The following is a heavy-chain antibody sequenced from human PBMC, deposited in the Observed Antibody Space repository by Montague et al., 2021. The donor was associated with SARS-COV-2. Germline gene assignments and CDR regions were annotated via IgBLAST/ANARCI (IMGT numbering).Heavy chain of an antibody. CDR3: ARQPLGYDFVYYYYGMDV. V-gene: IGHV6-1*01. CDR2: TYYRSKWYN. J-gene: IGHJ6*02. Sequence: CAISGDSVSSHSAAWNWIRQSPSRGLEWLGRTYYRSKWYNDYAVSVKSRITISPGTSKNQFSLQLNSVTPEDAAVYYCARQPLGYDFVYYYYGMDVWGQGTTVTVSS. D-gene: IGHD5-12*01. CDR1: GDSVSSHSAA.